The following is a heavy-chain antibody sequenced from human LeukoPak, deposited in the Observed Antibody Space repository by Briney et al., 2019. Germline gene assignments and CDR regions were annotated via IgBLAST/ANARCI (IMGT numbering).Heavy chain of an antibody. Sequence: GGSLRLSCAASGFTFDDYAMHWVRQAPGKGLEWVSGISWNSGSIGYADSVKGRFTISRDNAKNSLYLQMNSLRAEDTALYCCAKDMRAVAGHFDYWGQGTLVTVSS. D-gene: IGHD6-19*01. CDR2: ISWNSGSI. CDR3: AKDMRAVAGHFDY. V-gene: IGHV3-9*01. J-gene: IGHJ4*02. CDR1: GFTFDDYA.